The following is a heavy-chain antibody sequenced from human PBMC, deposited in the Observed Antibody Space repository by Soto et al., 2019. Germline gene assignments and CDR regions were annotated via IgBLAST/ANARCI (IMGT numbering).Heavy chain of an antibody. V-gene: IGHV3-7*01. D-gene: IGHD7-27*01. CDR3: ARDPEITGDIYGHEYYFDY. CDR2: IKQDGSEK. CDR1: GFTFSSYW. J-gene: IGHJ4*02. Sequence: GGSLRLSCAASGFTFSSYWMSWVRQAPGKGLEWVANIKQDGSEKYYVDSVKGRFTISRDNAKNSLYLQMNSLRAEDTAVYYCARDPEITGDIYGHEYYFDYWGQGTLVTVSS.